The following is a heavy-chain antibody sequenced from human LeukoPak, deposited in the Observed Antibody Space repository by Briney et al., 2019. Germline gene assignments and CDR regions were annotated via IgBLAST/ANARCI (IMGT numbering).Heavy chain of an antibody. D-gene: IGHD4-11*01. J-gene: IGHJ6*02. CDR1: GGSISSGDYY. Sequence: SQTLPLTCTVSGGSISSGDYYWSWIRQPPGKGLEWIGYIYYSGSTYYNPSLKSRVTISVDTSKNQFSLKLSSVTAADTAVYYCARDNSNSPYYYYGMDVWGQGTTVTVSS. CDR3: ARDNSNSPYYYYGMDV. V-gene: IGHV4-30-4*01. CDR2: IYYSGST.